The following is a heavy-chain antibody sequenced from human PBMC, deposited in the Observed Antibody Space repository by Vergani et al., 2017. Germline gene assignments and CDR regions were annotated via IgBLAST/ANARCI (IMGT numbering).Heavy chain of an antibody. Sequence: QVQLQESGPGMVKPSETLSLTCTVSGGSISSYYWSWIRQPPGMGLEWVGDIYYSGSTHYNPSLKSQVTISVDTSKNQFSLKLSAVTAADTAVYYCARVRTTVTTWGDWFDPWGQGTLVTVSS. J-gene: IGHJ5*02. V-gene: IGHV4-59*01. CDR3: ARVRTTVTTWGDWFDP. D-gene: IGHD4-17*01. CDR1: GGSISSYY. CDR2: IYYSGST.